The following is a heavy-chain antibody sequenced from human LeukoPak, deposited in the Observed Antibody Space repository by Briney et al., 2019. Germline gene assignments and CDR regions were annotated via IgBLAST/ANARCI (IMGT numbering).Heavy chain of an antibody. CDR1: GFIFTNYA. D-gene: IGHD6-13*01. J-gene: IGHJ4*02. CDR3: AKDSAGTSFDY. CDR2: ISWNSGSI. V-gene: IGHV3-9*01. Sequence: GGSLRLSCAASGFIFTNYAMHWVRQAPGKGLEWVSGISWNSGSIGYADSVKGRFTISRDNAKISLYLQMNSLRAEDTALYYCAKDSAGTSFDYWGQGTLVTVSS.